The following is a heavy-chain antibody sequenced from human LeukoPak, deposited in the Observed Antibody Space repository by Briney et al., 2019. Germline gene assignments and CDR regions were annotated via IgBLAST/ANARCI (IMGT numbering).Heavy chain of an antibody. D-gene: IGHD3-3*01. CDR1: GFTFSSYA. CDR3: AEAYDFWSGINWFGP. V-gene: IGHV3-23*01. Sequence: PGGSLRLSCAASGFTFSSYAMSWVRQAPGKGLEWVSAISGSGGSTYYADSVKGRFTISRDNSKNTLYLQMNSLRAEDTAVYYCAEAYDFWSGINWFGPWGQGTLVTVSS. CDR2: ISGSGGST. J-gene: IGHJ5*02.